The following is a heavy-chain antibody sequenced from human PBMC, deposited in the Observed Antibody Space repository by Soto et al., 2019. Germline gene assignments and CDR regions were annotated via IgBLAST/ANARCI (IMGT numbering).Heavy chain of an antibody. CDR3: ARGPRYGMDV. CDR1: GYTFIGFY. J-gene: IGHJ6*02. CDR2: INPNNGVT. V-gene: IGHV1-2*02. Sequence: QVQLVQSGAEVKKPGASVKVSCKASGYTFIGFYMHWVRQAPGQGLEWMGFINPNNGVTKYAQKFQGRVTMTRYTSISTAYMEVSRLRSDDTAVYYCARGPRYGMDVWGQGTTVIVS.